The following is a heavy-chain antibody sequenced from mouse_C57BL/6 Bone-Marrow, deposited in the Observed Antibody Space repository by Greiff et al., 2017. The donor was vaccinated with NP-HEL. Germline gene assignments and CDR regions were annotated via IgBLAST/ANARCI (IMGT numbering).Heavy chain of an antibody. CDR3: ARHGSSCYWYFDV. J-gene: IGHJ1*03. Sequence: QVQLQQPGAELVKPGASVKLSCKASGYTFTSYWMHWVKQRPGQGLEWIGMIHPNSGSTNYNEKLKSKATLTVDKSSSTAYMQLSSLTSEDSAVYYCARHGSSCYWYFDVWGTGTTVTVSS. CDR2: IHPNSGST. V-gene: IGHV1-64*01. D-gene: IGHD1-1*01. CDR1: GYTFTSYW.